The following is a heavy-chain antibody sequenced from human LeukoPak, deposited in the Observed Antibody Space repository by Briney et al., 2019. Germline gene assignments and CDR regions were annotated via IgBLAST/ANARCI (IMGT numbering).Heavy chain of an antibody. CDR1: GGSISSYY. CDR2: IYTSGST. J-gene: IGHJ5*02. V-gene: IGHV4-4*09. D-gene: IGHD3-10*01. Sequence: SETLSLTCTVSGGSISSYYWSWIRQPPGKGLEWIGYIYTSGSTSYNPSLKSRVTISVDTSKNQFSLKLSSVTAADTAVYYCARHYYGSGSSYGWFDPWGQGTLVTVSS. CDR3: ARHYYGSGSSYGWFDP.